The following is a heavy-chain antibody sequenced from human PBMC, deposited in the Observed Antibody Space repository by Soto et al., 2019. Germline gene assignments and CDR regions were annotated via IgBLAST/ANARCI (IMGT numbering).Heavy chain of an antibody. CDR2: IYYSGST. Sequence: QVRLQASGPGLVKPSETLSLTGTVSGGSISSYYWSWIRQPPGKGLEWIGYIYYSGSTNYNPSLKSRVTISVDTSKNQFSLKLSSVTAADTAVYYCARAQGSGSYFPDYWGQGTLVTVSA. V-gene: IGHV4-59*01. J-gene: IGHJ4*02. D-gene: IGHD3-10*01. CDR3: ARAQGSGSYFPDY. CDR1: GGSISSYY.